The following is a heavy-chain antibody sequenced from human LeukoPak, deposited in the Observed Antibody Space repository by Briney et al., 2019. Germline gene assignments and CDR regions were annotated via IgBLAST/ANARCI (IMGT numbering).Heavy chain of an antibody. CDR2: LWYDGSLR. J-gene: IGHJ4*02. CDR3: VRGADMNYNFENSFYFDS. CDR1: GFTMKNFG. V-gene: IGHV3-33*01. Sequence: GTSLRLSCAVSGFTMKNFGMHWVRQAPGKGLGWVAVLWYDGSLRHYIDSVKGRFAISRENSMNTLSLEMNGLRVEDTAVYYCVRGADMNYNFENSFYFDSWGQGALVIVSS. D-gene: IGHD3-3*01.